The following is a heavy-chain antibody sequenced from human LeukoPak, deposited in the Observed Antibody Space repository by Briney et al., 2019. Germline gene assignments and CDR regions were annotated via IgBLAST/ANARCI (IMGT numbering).Heavy chain of an antibody. J-gene: IGHJ4*02. V-gene: IGHV1-2*02. CDR1: GYTFTGYY. Sequence: ASVKLSLTSSGYTFTGYYIHWVRQSPGQGLEWMGWINPNSGDTNYAQKSQCRVTMTSDTSISTAYMELSRLTSDDTAVYYCASEGIVRDYPNSDYWGQ. D-gene: IGHD2-21*01. CDR2: INPNSGDT. CDR3: ASEGIVRDYPNSDY.